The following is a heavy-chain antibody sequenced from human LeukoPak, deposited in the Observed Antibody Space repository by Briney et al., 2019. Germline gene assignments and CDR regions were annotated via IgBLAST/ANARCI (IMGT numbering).Heavy chain of an antibody. J-gene: IGHJ5*02. CDR2: IIPIFGTA. CDR1: GGTFSSYA. V-gene: IGHV1-69*13. CDR3: ARDSQYGDYIPGVSWFDP. Sequence: GASVKVSCEASGGTFSSYAISWVRQAPGQGLEWMGGIIPIFGTANYAQKFQGRVTITADESTSTAYMELSSLRSEGTAVYYCARDSQYGDYIPGVSWFDPWGQGTLVTVSS. D-gene: IGHD4-17*01.